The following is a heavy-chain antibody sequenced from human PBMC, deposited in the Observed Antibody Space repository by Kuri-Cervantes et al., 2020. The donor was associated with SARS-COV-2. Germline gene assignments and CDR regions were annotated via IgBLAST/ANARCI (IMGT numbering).Heavy chain of an antibody. CDR2: INRSGST. Sequence: SQTLSLTCAVYGGSFSGYYWSWIRQPPGKGLEWIGEINRSGSTDYNPSLKSRVTISVDTSKNRFSLKLSSVTAADTAVYYCARGRDKRYSSGSYYYYGMDVWGQGTTVTVSS. D-gene: IGHD6-19*01. CDR3: ARGRDKRYSSGSYYYYGMDV. V-gene: IGHV4-34*01. CDR1: GGSFSGYY. J-gene: IGHJ6*02.